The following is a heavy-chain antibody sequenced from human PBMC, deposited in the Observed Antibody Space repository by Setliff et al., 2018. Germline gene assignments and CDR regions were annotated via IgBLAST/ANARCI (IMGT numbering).Heavy chain of an antibody. CDR3: ARNWVTAQHYYYGMDV. CDR1: GFTFSTYV. D-gene: IGHD2-21*02. J-gene: IGHJ6*02. CDR2: IHGEGINT. Sequence: HPGGSLRLSCAASGFTFSTYVMTWVRQAPGKGLEWVSSIHGEGINTYYADSVKGRFTISRDNSKNTLYLQMDSLRAEDTAVYYCARNWVTAQHYYYGMDVWGQGTTVTVSS. V-gene: IGHV3-23*01.